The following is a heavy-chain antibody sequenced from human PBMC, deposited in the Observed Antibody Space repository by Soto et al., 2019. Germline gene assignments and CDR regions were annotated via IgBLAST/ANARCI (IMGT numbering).Heavy chain of an antibody. J-gene: IGHJ3*02. CDR3: ARGLGASYAFDI. V-gene: IGHV1-18*01. CDR1: GYTFTSYG. CDR2: ISAYNGNT. Sequence: QVQLVQSGAEVKKPGASVKVSCKASGYTFTSYGISWVRQAPGQGLEWMGWISAYNGNTNYAQKLQGRVTMTTDTSTSIAEMKLRSLRSEDTAVYYCARGLGASYAFDIWGKWTMVNVSS. D-gene: IGHD1-26*01.